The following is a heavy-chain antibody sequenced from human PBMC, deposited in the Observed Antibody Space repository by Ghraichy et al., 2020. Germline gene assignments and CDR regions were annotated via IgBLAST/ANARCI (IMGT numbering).Heavy chain of an antibody. Sequence: GGSLRLSCAASGFTFSGHYMDWVRQAPGKGLEWVGRIRHKVSSYTTEYAASVKGRFTISRDDSKNSLYLQMNSLKTEDTAVYYCARDVEPAAAYMDVWGKGTMVTVSS. J-gene: IGHJ6*03. D-gene: IGHD6-13*01. CDR1: GFTFSGHY. CDR3: ARDVEPAAAYMDV. CDR2: IRHKVSSYTT. V-gene: IGHV3-72*01.